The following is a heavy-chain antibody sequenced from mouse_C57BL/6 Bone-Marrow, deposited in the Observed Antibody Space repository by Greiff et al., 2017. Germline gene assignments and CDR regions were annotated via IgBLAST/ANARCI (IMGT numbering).Heavy chain of an antibody. Sequence: EVQRVESGGDLVKPGGSLKLSCAASGFTFSSYGMSWVRQTPDKRLAWVATISRGGSYTYYPDSVKGRFTIYRDNAKNTLYLQMSSLKSEDTAMYYCARHDPWFAYWGQGTLVTVSA. J-gene: IGHJ3*01. V-gene: IGHV5-6*01. CDR1: GFTFSSYG. CDR3: ARHDPWFAY. CDR2: ISRGGSYT.